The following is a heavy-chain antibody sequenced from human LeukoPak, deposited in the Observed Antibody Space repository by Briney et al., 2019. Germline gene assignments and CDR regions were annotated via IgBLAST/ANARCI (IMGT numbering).Heavy chain of an antibody. Sequence: SETLSLTCTVSGGSISSGDYYWSWIRQPPGKGLEWIGYIYYSGSTYYNPSLKSRVTISVDTSKNQFSLKLSSVTAADTAVYYCAREIKSYYYYGIDVWGQGTTVTVSS. CDR1: GGSISSGDYY. CDR3: AREIKSYYYYGIDV. CDR2: IYYSGST. V-gene: IGHV4-30-4*01. J-gene: IGHJ6*02.